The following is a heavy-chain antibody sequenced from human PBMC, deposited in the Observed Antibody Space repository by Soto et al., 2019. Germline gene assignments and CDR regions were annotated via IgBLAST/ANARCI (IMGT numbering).Heavy chain of an antibody. CDR3: ASPQPARLSGFQH. D-gene: IGHD5-12*01. V-gene: IGHV5-51*01. CDR2: IYPGDSDT. J-gene: IGHJ1*01. Sequence: GESLKISCKGSGYSFTSYWIAWVRQMPGKGLEWMGIIYPGDSDTRYSPSFQGQVTISADKSISTAYLQWSSLRASDTAMYYCASPQPARLSGFQHWGQGTVVTVSS. CDR1: GYSFTSYW.